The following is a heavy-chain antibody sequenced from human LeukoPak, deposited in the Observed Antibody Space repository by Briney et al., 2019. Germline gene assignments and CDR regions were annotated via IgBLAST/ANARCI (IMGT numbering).Heavy chain of an antibody. D-gene: IGHD5/OR15-5a*01. J-gene: IGHJ4*02. V-gene: IGHV4-39*01. CDR2: SYHDGSP. Sequence: TLSLTCTVYGRSISGGGYCWGWVRQPPVKGLEWIGTSYHDGSPYYNPSLKSRVTISVDTSKNQFSLKLSSVTAADTAVYYCARQQVSWVYFDYWGQGTLVTVSS. CDR1: GRSISGGGYC. CDR3: ARQQVSWVYFDY.